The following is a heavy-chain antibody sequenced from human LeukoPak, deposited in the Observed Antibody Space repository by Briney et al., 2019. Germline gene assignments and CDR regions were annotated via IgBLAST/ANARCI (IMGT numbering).Heavy chain of an antibody. J-gene: IGHJ6*02. V-gene: IGHV3-21*01. D-gene: IGHD2-15*01. CDR2: ISSSSSYI. CDR3: ARDDLVDGYYYYYGMDV. Sequence: PGGSLRLSCAASGFTFSSYSMNWVRQAPGKGLEWVSSISSSSSYIYYADSVKGRFTITRDNAKNSLYLQMNSLRAEDTAVYYCARDDLVDGYYYYYGMDVWGQGTTVTVSS. CDR1: GFTFSSYS.